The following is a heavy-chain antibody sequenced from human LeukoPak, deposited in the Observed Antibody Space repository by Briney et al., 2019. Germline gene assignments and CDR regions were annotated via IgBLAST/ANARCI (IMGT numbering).Heavy chain of an antibody. D-gene: IGHD3-22*01. Sequence: SETLSLTXTVSGGSISGYYWSWIRQPAGKGLEWIGRIYTSGNTNYNPSLKSRLTMSVGTSKNRFSLKLSSVTAADTAVYYCARQSDSSGYYYLGAFDFWGQGTMVTVSS. V-gene: IGHV4-4*07. CDR2: IYTSGNT. CDR3: ARQSDSSGYYYLGAFDF. J-gene: IGHJ3*01. CDR1: GGSISGYY.